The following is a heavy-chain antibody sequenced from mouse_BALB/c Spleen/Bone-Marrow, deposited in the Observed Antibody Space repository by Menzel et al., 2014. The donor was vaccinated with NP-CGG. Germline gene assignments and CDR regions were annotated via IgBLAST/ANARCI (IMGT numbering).Heavy chain of an antibody. CDR3: IRSAGTGFAY. CDR1: GYTFTSCY. Sequence: QVQLQQPGTELVKPGASVKLSCKASGYTFTSCYMFWVKQRPGQGLEWIGEINPSNGGTVFNEKFKSKVALTVDKSSSTAYIQLSGLTSEDSAVYYCIRSAGTGFAYWGQGTLVTVS. D-gene: IGHD3-3*01. V-gene: IGHV1-53*01. J-gene: IGHJ3*01. CDR2: INPSNGGT.